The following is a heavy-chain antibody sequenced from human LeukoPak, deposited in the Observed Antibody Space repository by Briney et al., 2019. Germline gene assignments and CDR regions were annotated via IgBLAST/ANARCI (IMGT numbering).Heavy chain of an antibody. CDR1: GGSFSGYY. J-gene: IGHJ5*02. V-gene: IGHV4-34*01. D-gene: IGHD3-22*01. CDR2: INHSGST. Sequence: SETLSLTCAVYGGSFSGYYWSWIRQPPGKGLEWIGEINHSGSTNYNPSLKSRVTISVDTSKNQFSLKLSSVTAADTAVYYCAREPYYYDTSGPPWGQGTLVTVSS. CDR3: AREPYYYDTSGPP.